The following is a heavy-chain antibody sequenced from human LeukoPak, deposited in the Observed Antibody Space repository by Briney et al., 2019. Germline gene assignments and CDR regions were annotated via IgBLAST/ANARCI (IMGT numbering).Heavy chain of an antibody. V-gene: IGHV4-59*08. Sequence: SETLSLICTVSGGSLSSYYWSWIRQPPGKGLEWIGYIYYSGSTNYNPSLKSRVTISVDTSKNQFSLKLSSVTAADTAVYYCARLNRYCSSTSCSDYWGQGTLVTVSS. J-gene: IGHJ4*02. CDR2: IYYSGST. D-gene: IGHD2-2*01. CDR3: ARLNRYCSSTSCSDY. CDR1: GGSLSSYY.